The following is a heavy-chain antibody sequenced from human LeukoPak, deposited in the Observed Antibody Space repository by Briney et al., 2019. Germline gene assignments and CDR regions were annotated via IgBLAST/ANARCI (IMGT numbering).Heavy chain of an antibody. CDR3: AGRWLQLLDY. CDR1: GFTFSSYG. CDR2: ISYDGSNK. D-gene: IGHD5-24*01. V-gene: IGHV3-30*03. Sequence: PGGSLRLSCAASGFTFSSYGMHWVRQAPGKGLEWVAVISYDGSNKYYADSVKGRFTISRDNSKNTLYLQMNSLRAEDTAVYYCAGRWLQLLDYWGQGTLVTVSS. J-gene: IGHJ4*02.